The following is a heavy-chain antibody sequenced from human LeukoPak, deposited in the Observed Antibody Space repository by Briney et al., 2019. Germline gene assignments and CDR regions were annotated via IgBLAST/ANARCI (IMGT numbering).Heavy chain of an antibody. J-gene: IGHJ4*02. Sequence: SGPVLVKPTETLTLTCTVSGFSLSNARMGVSWIRQPPGKALEWLAHIFSHDEKSYSTSLKSRLTISKDTSKSQVVLTMTNMDPVDTATYYCARIWGMASQFDYWGQGTLVTVSS. V-gene: IGHV2-26*01. D-gene: IGHD3-16*01. CDR1: GFSLSNARMG. CDR3: ARIWGMASQFDY. CDR2: IFSHDEK.